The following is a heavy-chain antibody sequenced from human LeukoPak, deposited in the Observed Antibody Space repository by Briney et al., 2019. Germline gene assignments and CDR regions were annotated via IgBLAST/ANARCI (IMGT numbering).Heavy chain of an antibody. J-gene: IGHJ3*02. CDR1: GGSFSGYF. Sequence: SETLSLTCAVFGGSFSGYFWSWIRQPPGKGLEWIGEINESGSTNYNPSLKSRVTISIDTSKNHFSLKLSSVTAADTAVYYCAKDAVLMVYATIRDLDAFDIWGQGTMVTVSS. D-gene: IGHD2-8*01. CDR2: INESGST. V-gene: IGHV4-34*01. CDR3: AKDAVLMVYATIRDLDAFDI.